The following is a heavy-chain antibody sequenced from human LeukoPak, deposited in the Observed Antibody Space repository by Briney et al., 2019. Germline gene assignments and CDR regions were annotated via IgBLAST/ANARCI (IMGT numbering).Heavy chain of an antibody. CDR1: GFTVRSNY. Sequence: GGSLRLSCAAPGFTVRSNYIRWVRQAPGKGLEWVSVIYSGGSTYYADSVKGRFTISRDNSKNTLYLQMNSLRAEDTAVYYCVSIWGDFGSGSYYNAAIGTIDYWGQGTLVTVSS. CDR2: IYSGGST. J-gene: IGHJ4*02. V-gene: IGHV3-66*01. CDR3: VSIWGDFGSGSYYNAAIGTIDY. D-gene: IGHD3-10*01.